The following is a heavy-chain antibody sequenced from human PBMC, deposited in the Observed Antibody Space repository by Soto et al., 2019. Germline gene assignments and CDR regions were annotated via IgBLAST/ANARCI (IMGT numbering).Heavy chain of an antibody. V-gene: IGHV1-3*01. CDR2: INAGSGNT. CDR1: GYTFTKYA. Sequence: QVTLVQSGAEVKKSGASVKVSCKASGYTFTKYALHWVRQAPGQRLEWMGWINAGSGNTKYSQKFQGRVTITRDTSATTAYMELSSLRSADTAFYYCARGEGYCSGGTCYRWFAPWGQGTLVTVSS. D-gene: IGHD2-15*01. J-gene: IGHJ5*02. CDR3: ARGEGYCSGGTCYRWFAP.